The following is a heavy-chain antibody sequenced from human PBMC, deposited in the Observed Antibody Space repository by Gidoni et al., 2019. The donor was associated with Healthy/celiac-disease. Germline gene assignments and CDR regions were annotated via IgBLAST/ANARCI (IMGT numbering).Heavy chain of an antibody. CDR3: ARDGAIGGYCSSTSCSDLYYYGMDV. V-gene: IGHV3-30-3*01. J-gene: IGHJ6*02. CDR1: GFSCSSYA. D-gene: IGHD2-2*01. Sequence: QVQLVKSGGGVVQPGRALRLSCAASGFSCSSYALRWGRQSPGKGLEWVAVISYDGSNKDYADSVKGRFTISRDNSKNTLYLQMNSLRAEDTAVYYCARDGAIGGYCSSTSCSDLYYYGMDVWGQGTTVTVSS. CDR2: ISYDGSNK.